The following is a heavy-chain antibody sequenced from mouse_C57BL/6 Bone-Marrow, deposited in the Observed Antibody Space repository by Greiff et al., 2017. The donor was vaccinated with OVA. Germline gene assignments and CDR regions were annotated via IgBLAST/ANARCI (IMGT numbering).Heavy chain of an antibody. J-gene: IGHJ1*03. CDR1: GYSITNGNHW. CDR3: ARDQYGSRFYWYFDV. V-gene: IGHV3-4*01. CDR2: ISSRGST. Sequence: EVQLQQSGPALVKPSQTVSLTCTVTGYSITNGNHWWNWIRQVSGSKLEWIGYISSRGSTDSNPSLKSRISITRDTSKNQLFLQLNSVTTEDIATYYCARDQYGSRFYWYFDVWGTGTTVTVSS. D-gene: IGHD1-1*01.